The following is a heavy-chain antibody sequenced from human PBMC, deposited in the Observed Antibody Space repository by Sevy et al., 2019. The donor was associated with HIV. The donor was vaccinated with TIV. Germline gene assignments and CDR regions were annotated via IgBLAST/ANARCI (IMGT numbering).Heavy chain of an antibody. CDR2: ISSSSSYI. CDR3: ARDTIAVADY. V-gene: IGHV3-21*01. Sequence: GGSLRLSCGGSGFTFRSYSMNWVRQAPGKGLEWVSSISSSSSYIYYADSVKGRFTISRDNAKNSLYLQMNSLRAEDTAVYYCARDTIAVADYWGQGTLVTVSS. J-gene: IGHJ4*02. CDR1: GFTFRSYS. D-gene: IGHD6-19*01.